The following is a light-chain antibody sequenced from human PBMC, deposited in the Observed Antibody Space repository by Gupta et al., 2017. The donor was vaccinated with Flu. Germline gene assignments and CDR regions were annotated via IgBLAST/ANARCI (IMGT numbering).Light chain of an antibody. Sequence: QSALTQPASVSRSPGQSTTISCTGTSSDVGRSDSVSWYQQYPGKAPKLIIYDVTTRPSGVSSRFSGSKSGNTASLTITGLEAEDEGDYYCSSCTSTNTFYVFGTGTTVTVL. CDR3: SSCTSTNTFYV. V-gene: IGLV2-14*01. J-gene: IGLJ1*01. CDR2: DVT. CDR1: SSDVGRSDS.